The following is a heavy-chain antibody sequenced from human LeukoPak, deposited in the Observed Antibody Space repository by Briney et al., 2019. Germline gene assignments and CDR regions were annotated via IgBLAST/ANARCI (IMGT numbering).Heavy chain of an antibody. J-gene: IGHJ6*02. CDR3: ATDTSTIAARPSHYYYYYGMDV. Sequence: ASVKVSCKVSGYTLTELSMHWVRQAPGKGLEWMGGFDPEDGETIYAQKFQGRVTMTEDTSTDTAYMELSSLRSGDTAVYYCATDTSTIAARPSHYYYYYGMDVWGQGTTVTVSS. CDR2: FDPEDGET. D-gene: IGHD6-6*01. V-gene: IGHV1-24*01. CDR1: GYTLTELS.